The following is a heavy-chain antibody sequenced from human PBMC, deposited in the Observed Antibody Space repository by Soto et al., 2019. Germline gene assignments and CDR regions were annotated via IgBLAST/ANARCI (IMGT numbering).Heavy chain of an antibody. V-gene: IGHV4-34*01. J-gene: IGHJ4*01. Sequence: SETLSLTCAVYGGSLSDYYWSWIRQTPEKGLEWIVEVSHSGSTTYNSSLKNRVTIAIDTSKNQFSLTLKSVTAADTAMYFCAREDFFLSDPDTCGNYTLSLLSAVPIFD. CDR1: GGSLSDYY. CDR2: VSHSGST. CDR3: AREDFFLSDPDTCGNYTLSLLSAVPIFD. D-gene: IGHD3-3*01.